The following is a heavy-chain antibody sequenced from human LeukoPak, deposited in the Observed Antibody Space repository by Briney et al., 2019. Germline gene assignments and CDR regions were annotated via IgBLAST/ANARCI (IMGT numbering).Heavy chain of an antibody. J-gene: IGHJ5*02. D-gene: IGHD1-20*01. CDR2: ISWNSDST. CDR1: GFTFGHYG. CDR3: ARDRRGITGTEWFDP. Sequence: GGSLRLSCEGSGFTFGHYGMSWVRQAPGKGPEWVAGISWNSDSTGYPDSVKGRFTISRDNAKNSLYLQMNSLRVEDTALYYCARDRRGITGTEWFDPWGQGTLVTVSS. V-gene: IGHV3-20*04.